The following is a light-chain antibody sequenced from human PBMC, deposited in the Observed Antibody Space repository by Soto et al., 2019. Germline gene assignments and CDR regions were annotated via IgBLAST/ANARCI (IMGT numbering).Light chain of an antibody. CDR2: RSD. CDR1: NSNIGSNT. Sequence: QSVLTQPPSASGTLGQRVTISCSGGNSNIGSNTVNWYQHLPGTAPKLLIYRSDQRPSGIPDRFSGSKYGTSASLDISGLQSEDEADYYCTAWDASLDGRVFGGGTKLTVL. V-gene: IGLV1-44*01. J-gene: IGLJ3*02. CDR3: TAWDASLDGRV.